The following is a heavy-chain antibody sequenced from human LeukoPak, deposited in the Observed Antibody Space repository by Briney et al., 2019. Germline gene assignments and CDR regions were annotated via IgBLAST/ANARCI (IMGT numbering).Heavy chain of an antibody. CDR1: GGSISSYY. CDR3: ARRYSYAFDFDY. Sequence: NPSETLSLTCTVSGGSISSYYWSWIRQPPGKGLEWIGYIYYSGSTNYNPSLKSRVTISVDTSKNQFSLKLSSVTAADTAVYYCARRYSYAFDFDYWGQGTLVTVSS. J-gene: IGHJ4*02. CDR2: IYYSGST. D-gene: IGHD5-18*01. V-gene: IGHV4-59*12.